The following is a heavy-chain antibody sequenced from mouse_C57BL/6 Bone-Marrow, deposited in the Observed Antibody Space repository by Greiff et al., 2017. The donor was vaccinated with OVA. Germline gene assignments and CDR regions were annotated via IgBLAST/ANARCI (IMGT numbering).Heavy chain of an antibody. Sequence: EVKVVESGGGLVKPGGSLKLSCAASGFTFSSYAMSWVRQTPEKRLEWVATISDGGSYTYYPDNVKGRFTISRDNAKNNLYLQMSHLKSEDTAMYYCARDFFYYYGKGAWFAYWGQGTLVTVSA. CDR1: GFTFSSYA. CDR2: ISDGGSYT. V-gene: IGHV5-4*01. D-gene: IGHD1-1*01. CDR3: ARDFFYYYGKGAWFAY. J-gene: IGHJ3*01.